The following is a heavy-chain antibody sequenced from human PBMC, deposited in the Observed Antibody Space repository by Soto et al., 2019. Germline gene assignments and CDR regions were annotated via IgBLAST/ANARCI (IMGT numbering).Heavy chain of an antibody. J-gene: IGHJ6*02. CDR3: ASTMWFGESLHGMDV. D-gene: IGHD3-10*01. Sequence: QVQLVESGGGVVQPGRSLRLSCAASGFTFSSYAMHWVRQAPGKGLEWVAVISYDGSNKYYADSVKGRFTISRDNSKNPLYLQMNSLRAEDTAVYYCASTMWFGESLHGMDVWGQGTTVTVSS. CDR1: GFTFSSYA. V-gene: IGHV3-30-3*01. CDR2: ISYDGSNK.